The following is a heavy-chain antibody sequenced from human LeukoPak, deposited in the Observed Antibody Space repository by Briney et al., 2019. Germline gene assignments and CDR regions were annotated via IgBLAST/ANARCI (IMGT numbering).Heavy chain of an antibody. V-gene: IGHV3-7*01. Sequence: GGSLRLSCAASGFTFSNYWMTWVRQAPGKGLEWVANIKQDGSEKYYVDSVKGRFTISRDNAKNSLYLQMNSLRAEDTAVYYCARGMATPRDWGQGTLVTVSS. CDR1: GFTFSNYW. J-gene: IGHJ4*02. D-gene: IGHD5-24*01. CDR3: ARGMATPRD. CDR2: IKQDGSEK.